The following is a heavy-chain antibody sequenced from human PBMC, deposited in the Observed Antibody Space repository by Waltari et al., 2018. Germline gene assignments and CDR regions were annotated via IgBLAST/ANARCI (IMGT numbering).Heavy chain of an antibody. V-gene: IGHV5-51*01. CDR3: ARLNVDTTNYYYGMDV. CDR2: SYPGDSDT. CDR1: GSSFTSYC. J-gene: IGHJ6*02. Sequence: VQLVQSGAAVKKPGESLKISCKGSGSSFTSYCTGWVRQMPGKGLEWMGISYPGDSDTGYSPSFQGQVTIPADKSISTAYLQWSSLKASDTAMYYCARLNVDTTNYYYGMDVWGQGTTVTVSS. D-gene: IGHD5-18*01.